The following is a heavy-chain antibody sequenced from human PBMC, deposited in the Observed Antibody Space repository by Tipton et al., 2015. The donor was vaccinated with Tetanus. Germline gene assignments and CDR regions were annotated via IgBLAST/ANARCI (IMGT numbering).Heavy chain of an antibody. CDR3: TRDGRAVGDSDY. D-gene: IGHD6-19*01. CDR2: TYYTGST. CDR1: DGSISSAGYY. J-gene: IGHJ4*02. V-gene: IGHV4-31*03. Sequence: TLSLTCTVSDGSISSAGYYWTWIRQRPGKGLEWIGYTYYTGSTLYNPSLRSRVSISADTSKNQFSLTVTSVTAADTGVYYCTRDGRAVGDSDYWGQGTLVTVSS.